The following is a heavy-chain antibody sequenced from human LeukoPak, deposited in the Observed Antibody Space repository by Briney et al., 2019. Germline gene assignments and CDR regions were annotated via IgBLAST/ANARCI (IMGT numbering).Heavy chain of an antibody. CDR3: ARHSQHSRDLGSARNFDY. CDR2: IHYSGST. D-gene: IGHD7-27*01. CDR1: GGSISPYY. J-gene: IGHJ4*02. V-gene: IGHV4-59*08. Sequence: MASETLSLTCTVSGGSISPYYWSWVRQPPGKGLEWIGYIHYSGSTNYNPSLKSRVTISVDTSKNLFSLRLTSVTAADTAVYYCARHSQHSRDLGSARNFDYWGQGTLVTVSS.